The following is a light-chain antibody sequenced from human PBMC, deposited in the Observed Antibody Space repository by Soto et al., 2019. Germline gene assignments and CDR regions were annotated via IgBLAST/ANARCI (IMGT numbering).Light chain of an antibody. CDR1: QSISGN. CDR3: QQYNNWPQIT. CDR2: GAS. Sequence: EIVLTQSPGTLSVSPGARATLSCRASQSISGNLVWYQQKPGQAPRLLIYGASTRATGIPARFSGIVSGTEFTLTISRLQSEDFAFYYCQQYNNWPQITFGQGTRLEIK. V-gene: IGKV3-15*01. J-gene: IGKJ5*01.